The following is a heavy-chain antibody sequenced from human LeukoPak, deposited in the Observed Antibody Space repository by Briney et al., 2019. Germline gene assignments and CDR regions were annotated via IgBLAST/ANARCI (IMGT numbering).Heavy chain of an antibody. CDR2: ISSSSTI. D-gene: IGHD3-10*02. J-gene: IGHJ6*04. CDR3: AELGITMIGGV. Sequence: GGSLRLSCAASGFTFSSYGMTWVRQAPGKGLEWVSYISSSSTIYYADSVKGRFTISRDNSKNTLYLQMNSLRAEDTAVYYCAELGITMIGGVWGKGTTVTISS. CDR1: GFTFSSYG. V-gene: IGHV3-48*01.